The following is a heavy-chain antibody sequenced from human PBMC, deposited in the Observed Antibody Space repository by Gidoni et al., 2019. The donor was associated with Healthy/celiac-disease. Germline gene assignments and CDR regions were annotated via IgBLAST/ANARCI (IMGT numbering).Heavy chain of an antibody. J-gene: IGHJ1*01. CDR3: ASAGYGSWSYAH. Sequence: VQLVESGGGGMQPGGSLRLSGEAYGVPVSSNYMSWVRQAPGKGLEWVLVLSCGARTSYADSVTGRFTLSMDISTITLYLPITSLIAVVTALYYCASAGYGSWSYAHWGQGPLVTVSS. V-gene: IGHV3-53*01. D-gene: IGHD3-10*01. CDR1: GVPVSSNY. CDR2: LSCGART.